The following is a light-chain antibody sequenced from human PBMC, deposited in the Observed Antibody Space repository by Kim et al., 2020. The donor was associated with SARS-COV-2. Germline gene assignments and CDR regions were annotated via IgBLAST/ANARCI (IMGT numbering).Light chain of an antibody. V-gene: IGKV1-5*01. Sequence: SATIGDRVTMTCRSSQSITRWLAWYQQNPGKAPQLLIYDASSLKRGVPWRFSGSGAGTEFTLTISSLQPDDFATYYCHQYNSYSHTFGQGTKLDI. CDR1: QSITRW. CDR3: HQYNSYSHT. CDR2: DAS. J-gene: IGKJ2*01.